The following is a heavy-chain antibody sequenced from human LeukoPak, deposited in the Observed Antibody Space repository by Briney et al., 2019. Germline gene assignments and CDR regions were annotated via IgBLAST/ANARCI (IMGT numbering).Heavy chain of an antibody. CDR1: GFTFSSYW. V-gene: IGHV3-7*01. Sequence: PGGSLRLSCAASGFTFSSYWMNWVRQAPGKGLEWVAIIKQDGSVKHYVDSVRGRLTISRDNVKNLLYLQMNSLRAEDAAVYYYAGGQGSLIEYWRQRTLVNVSS. CDR2: IKQDGSVK. J-gene: IGHJ4*02. CDR3: AGGQGSLIEY. D-gene: IGHD3-16*02.